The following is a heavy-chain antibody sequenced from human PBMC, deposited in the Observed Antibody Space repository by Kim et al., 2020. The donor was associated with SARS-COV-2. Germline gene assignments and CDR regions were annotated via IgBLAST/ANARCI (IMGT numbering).Heavy chain of an antibody. V-gene: IGHV4-39*01. CDR2: IFYSGTT. J-gene: IGHJ4*02. CDR1: GASINSGTYY. CDR3: ARVPWHFYDTSGYSGNFEY. D-gene: IGHD3-22*01. Sequence: SETQSLTCTVSGASINSGTYYWGWIRQPPGKGLEWIGNIFYSGTTYYNSSLKSRVTISVDTSKNQFSLKLSSVTAADTAVYFCARVPWHFYDTSGYSGNFEYWGQGTLVTVSS.